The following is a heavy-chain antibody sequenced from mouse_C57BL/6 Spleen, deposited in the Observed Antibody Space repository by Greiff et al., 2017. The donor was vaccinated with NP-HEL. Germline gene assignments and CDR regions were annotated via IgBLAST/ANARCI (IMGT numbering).Heavy chain of an antibody. CDR1: GYTFTSYW. CDR2: IHPNSGST. V-gene: IGHV1-64*01. CDR3: ARERGDLLLRYSAWFAY. D-gene: IGHD1-1*01. J-gene: IGHJ3*01. Sequence: QVQLQQPGAELVKPGASVKLSCKASGYTFTSYWMHWVKQRPGQGLEWIGMIHPNSGSTNYNEKFKSKATLTVDKSSSPAYMQLSSLTSEDSAVYYCARERGDLLLRYSAWFAYWGQGTLVTVSA.